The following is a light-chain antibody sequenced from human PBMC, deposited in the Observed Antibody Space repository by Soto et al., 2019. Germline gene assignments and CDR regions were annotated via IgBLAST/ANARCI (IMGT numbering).Light chain of an antibody. Sequence: ALTQPASVSGSPGQSITISCTGTRSDIGKYDLVSWYQQHPGKAPKLIIYEGNKRPSGVSRRFSGSKSANTASLTISGLQAEDEADYYCCSYAGSSTVIFGGGTKLTVL. CDR1: RSDIGKYDL. CDR2: EGN. CDR3: CSYAGSSTVI. J-gene: IGLJ2*01. V-gene: IGLV2-23*01.